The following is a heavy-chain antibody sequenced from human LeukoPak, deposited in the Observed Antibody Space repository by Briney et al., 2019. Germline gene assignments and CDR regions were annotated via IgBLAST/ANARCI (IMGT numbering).Heavy chain of an antibody. Sequence: GGSLRLSCAASGFTFDDYAMHWVRQAPGKGLEWVSGISWNSGSIGYADSVKGRFTISRDNAKNSLYLQMNSLRAEDMALYYCAKSSSWYSHDAFDIWGQGTMVTVSS. CDR2: ISWNSGSI. CDR3: AKSSSWYSHDAFDI. V-gene: IGHV3-9*03. J-gene: IGHJ3*02. CDR1: GFTFDDYA. D-gene: IGHD6-13*01.